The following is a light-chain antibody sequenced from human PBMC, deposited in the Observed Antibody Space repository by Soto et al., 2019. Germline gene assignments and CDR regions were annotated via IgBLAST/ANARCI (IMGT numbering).Light chain of an antibody. CDR3: QQRSNSPLT. CDR2: DAS. Sequence: EIVLTQSPATLSLSPGERATLSCRASQSVSSYLAWYQQKPGQAPRLLIYDASNRATGIPAKFSGSGSVTDFTLTISSLEPEDFAVYYCQQRSNSPLTFGGGTKLEIK. V-gene: IGKV3-11*01. CDR1: QSVSSY. J-gene: IGKJ4*01.